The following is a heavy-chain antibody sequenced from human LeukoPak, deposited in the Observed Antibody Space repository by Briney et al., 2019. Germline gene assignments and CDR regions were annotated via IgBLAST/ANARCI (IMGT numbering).Heavy chain of an antibody. J-gene: IGHJ3*02. CDR2: IYYSGST. Sequence: KASETLSLTCTVSGGSISSYYRSWIRQPPGKGLEWIGYIYYSGSTNYNPSLKSRVTISVDTSKNQFSLKLSSVTAADTAVYYCARVASGSYYDAFDIWGQGTMVTVSS. D-gene: IGHD1-26*01. CDR3: ARVASGSYYDAFDI. CDR1: GGSISSYY. V-gene: IGHV4-59*01.